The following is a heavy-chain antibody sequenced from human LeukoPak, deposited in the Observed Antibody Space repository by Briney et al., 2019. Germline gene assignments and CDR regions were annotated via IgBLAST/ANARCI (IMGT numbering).Heavy chain of an antibody. CDR1: EYSFTTYW. D-gene: IGHD3-10*01. CDR2: IDPSDSYT. V-gene: IGHV5-10-1*01. CDR3: ARLGGARDGY. Sequence: GESLQISCKGSEYSFTTYWISWVRQMPGKGLEWMGRIDPSDSYTNYSPSFQGHVTISADRSISTAYLQWSSLKAPDTAMYYCARLGGARDGYWGQGTLVTVSS. J-gene: IGHJ4*02.